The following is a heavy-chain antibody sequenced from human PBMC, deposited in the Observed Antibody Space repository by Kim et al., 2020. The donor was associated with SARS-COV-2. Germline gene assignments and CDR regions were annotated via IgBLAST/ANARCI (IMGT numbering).Heavy chain of an antibody. CDR2: INWNGGST. CDR3: ARVYYYDSSGYPAFDI. J-gene: IGHJ3*02. Sequence: GGSLRLSCAASGFTFDDYGMSWVRQAPGKGLEWVSGINWNGGSTGYADSVKGRFTISRDNAKNSLYLQLNSLRAEDTALYHCARVYYYDSSGYPAFDIWGQGTMVTVSS. CDR1: GFTFDDYG. V-gene: IGHV3-20*01. D-gene: IGHD3-22*01.